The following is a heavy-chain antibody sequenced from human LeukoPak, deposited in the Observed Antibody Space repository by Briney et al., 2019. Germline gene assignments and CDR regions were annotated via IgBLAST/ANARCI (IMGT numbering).Heavy chain of an antibody. CDR3: ATDHGDYVWGSYTPNFDY. CDR1: GYTLTELS. D-gene: IGHD3-16*01. Sequence: ASVKVSCKVSGYTLTELSMHWVRQAPGKGLEWMGGFDPEDGETIYAQKFQGRVTMTEDTSTDTAYMELSSLRSEDTAVYYCATDHGDYVWGSYTPNFDYWGQGTLVTVS. V-gene: IGHV1-24*01. CDR2: FDPEDGET. J-gene: IGHJ4*02.